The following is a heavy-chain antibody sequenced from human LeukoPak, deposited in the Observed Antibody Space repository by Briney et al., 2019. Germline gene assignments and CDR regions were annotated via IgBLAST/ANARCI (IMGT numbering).Heavy chain of an antibody. CDR3: ARGYSYGRSFDY. Sequence: AGGTLRLSCAASGFTFSTYAMNWVRQAPGKGLEWVSAIGGSGGSTYYADSVKGRFTISRDDSKNTLYLQMNSLRAEDTAVYYCARGYSYGRSFDYWGQGTLVTVSS. D-gene: IGHD5-18*01. CDR2: IGGSGGST. CDR1: GFTFSTYA. V-gene: IGHV3-23*01. J-gene: IGHJ4*02.